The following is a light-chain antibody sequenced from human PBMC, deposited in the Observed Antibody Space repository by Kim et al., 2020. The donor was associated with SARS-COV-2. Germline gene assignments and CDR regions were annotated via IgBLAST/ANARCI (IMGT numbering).Light chain of an antibody. V-gene: IGKV3-11*01. CDR1: QSISTY. CDR3: QQRSKWPLT. J-gene: IGKJ4*01. Sequence: EIVLTQSPAPLSLSPGERATLSCRASQSISTYLGWYQQKPGQAPRLLISDASNRATGIPARFSGSGSGTDFTLTISSLEPEDFAIYYCQQRSKWPLTFGGGTKVDIK. CDR2: DAS.